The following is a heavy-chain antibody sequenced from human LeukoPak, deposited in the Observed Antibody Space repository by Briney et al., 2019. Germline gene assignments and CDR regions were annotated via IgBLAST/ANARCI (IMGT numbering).Heavy chain of an antibody. CDR2: TNHSGST. J-gene: IGHJ4*02. D-gene: IGHD5-24*01. CDR1: GGSFSGYY. CDR3: ARGRDGYNYFDY. Sequence: SETLSLTCAVYGGSFSGYYWSWIRQPPGKGLEWIGETNHSGSTNYNPSLKSRVTISVDTSKNQFSLKLSSVTAADTAVYYCARGRDGYNYFDYWGQGTLVTVSS. V-gene: IGHV4-34*01.